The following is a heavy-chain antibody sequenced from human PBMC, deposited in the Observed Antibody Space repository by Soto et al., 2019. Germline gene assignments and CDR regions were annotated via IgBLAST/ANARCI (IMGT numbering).Heavy chain of an antibody. D-gene: IGHD2-15*01. Sequence: EVQLVESGGGLVQPGGSLRLSCAVSGFTVSSKYMSWVRQAPGKGVEWVSLVTRGGSISYADSVKGRFTISRDNSGNTLYLQMRSLGVEDTGVSHCTRVDVHWSGGTGYGIPIDIWGKGATVTVSS. CDR3: TRVDVHWSGGTGYGIPIDI. CDR1: GFTVSSKY. CDR2: VTRGGSI. V-gene: IGHV3-66*01. J-gene: IGHJ6*03.